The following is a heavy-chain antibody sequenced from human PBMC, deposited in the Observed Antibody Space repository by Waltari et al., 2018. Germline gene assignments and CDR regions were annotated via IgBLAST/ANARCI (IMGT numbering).Heavy chain of an antibody. D-gene: IGHD3-22*01. CDR1: GSSFTSYA. J-gene: IGHJ6*02. CDR2: ITINSDHI. Sequence: EVQLLESGGGLVKPGGSLRLSCAASGSSFTSYAMNWVPQPPGKGLEWVSSITINSDHIYYADSVKGRFTISRDNAKNSLYLQMNSLRADDTAVYYCAREPPYDISGPMDVWGQGTTVTVSS. V-gene: IGHV3-21*01. CDR3: AREPPYDISGPMDV.